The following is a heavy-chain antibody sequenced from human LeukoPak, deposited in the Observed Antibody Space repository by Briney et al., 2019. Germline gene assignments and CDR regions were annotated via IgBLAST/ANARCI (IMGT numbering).Heavy chain of an antibody. CDR1: GGSISSYY. CDR2: IYYSGST. D-gene: IGHD3-10*01. J-gene: IGHJ4*02. Sequence: SETLSLTCTVSGGSISSYYWSWIRQPPGKGLEWIGYIYYSGSTNYNPSLKSRVTISVDTPKNQFSLKLSSVTAADTAVYYCASSARLGNFDYWGQGTLVTVSS. V-gene: IGHV4-59*01. CDR3: ASSARLGNFDY.